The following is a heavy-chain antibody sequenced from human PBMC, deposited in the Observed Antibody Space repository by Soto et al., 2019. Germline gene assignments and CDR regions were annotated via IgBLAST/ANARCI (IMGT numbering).Heavy chain of an antibody. CDR1: GGSISSGGYY. CDR3: ARADFSSVAGTGSGAFDI. J-gene: IGHJ3*02. Sequence: TLSLTCTVSGGSISSGGYYWSWIRQHPGKGLEWIGYIYYSGSTYYNPSLKSRVTISVDTSKNQFSLKLSSVTAADTAVYYCARADFSSVAGTGSGAFDIWGQGTMVTVS. V-gene: IGHV4-31*03. D-gene: IGHD6-19*01. CDR2: IYYSGST.